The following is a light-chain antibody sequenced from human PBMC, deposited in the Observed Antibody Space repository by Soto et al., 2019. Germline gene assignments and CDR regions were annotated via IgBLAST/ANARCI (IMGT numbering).Light chain of an antibody. J-gene: IGKJ1*01. V-gene: IGKV1-9*01. CDR1: QGISSY. Sequence: QLTQSPSSLSASVGDRVAITCRASQGISSYLAWYQKKPGKAPNLLIYAASTLQSGVPSRFSGSGSGTDFTLTISSLQPEDFATYYCQQYYCYPRTFGQGTNVDIK. CDR2: AAS. CDR3: QQYYCYPRT.